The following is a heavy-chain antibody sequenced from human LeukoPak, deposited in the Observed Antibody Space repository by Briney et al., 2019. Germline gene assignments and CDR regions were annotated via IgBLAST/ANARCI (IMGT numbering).Heavy chain of an antibody. CDR3: ARDRSASIAVVTAEIDY. CDR2: VSGNGADT. CDR1: GFTFTMYA. Sequence: KSGGSLRLSCAASGFTFTMYAMTWVRQAPGKGLEWVSTVSGNGADTYYADSVKGRFTISRDNAKDSLYLQMNGLRAEDTAVYYCARDRSASIAVVTAEIDYWGQGTLVTVSS. V-gene: IGHV3-21*01. D-gene: IGHD6-19*01. J-gene: IGHJ4*02.